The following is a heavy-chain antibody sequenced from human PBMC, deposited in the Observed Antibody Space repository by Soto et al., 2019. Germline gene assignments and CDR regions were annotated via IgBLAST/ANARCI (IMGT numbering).Heavy chain of an antibody. J-gene: IGHJ6*02. CDR3: ARDIVVVVAATEAYYYYGMDV. D-gene: IGHD2-15*01. V-gene: IGHV1-18*01. Sequence: ASVKVSCEACGYTFTSYGISWVRQAPGQGLEWMGWISAYNGNTNYAQKLQGRVTMTTDTSTSTAYMELRSLRSDDTAVYYCARDIVVVVAATEAYYYYGMDVWGQGTTVTVSS. CDR2: ISAYNGNT. CDR1: GYTFTSYG.